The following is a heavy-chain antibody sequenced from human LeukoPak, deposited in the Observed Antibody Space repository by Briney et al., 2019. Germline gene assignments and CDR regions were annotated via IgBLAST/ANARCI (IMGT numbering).Heavy chain of an antibody. CDR2: SYHSGST. J-gene: IGHJ3*02. D-gene: IGHD2/OR15-2a*01. CDR3: ARLSPDGFDI. V-gene: IGHV4-4*03. Sequence: PGTLSLTCDVSGGSITQTNYWTWVRQPPGKGLEWIGESYHSGSTNYNPSLKSRVTISVDKSKKQFSLKLSSVTAADTAVYYCARLSPDGFDIWGQGTMVTVFS. CDR1: GGSITQTNY.